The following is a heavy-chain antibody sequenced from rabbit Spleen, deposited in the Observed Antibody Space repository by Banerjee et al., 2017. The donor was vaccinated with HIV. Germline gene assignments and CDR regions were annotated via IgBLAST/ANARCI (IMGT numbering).Heavy chain of an antibody. CDR2: IATTDTT. J-gene: IGHJ3*01. Sequence: QSLEESGGDLVKPGASLTLTCKASGFSFSSYYMCWVRQAPGKGPEWIGNIATTDTTYYASWAKGRFIISKTSSTTVTLQMTSLTAADTATYFCASAPADHGYWGAYKLWGQGTLVTVS. V-gene: IGHV1S40*01. CDR1: GFSFSSYY. D-gene: IGHD7-1*01. CDR3: ASAPADHGYWGAYKL.